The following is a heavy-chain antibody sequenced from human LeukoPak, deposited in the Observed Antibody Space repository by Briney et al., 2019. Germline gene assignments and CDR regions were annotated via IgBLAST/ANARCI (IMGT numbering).Heavy chain of an antibody. D-gene: IGHD5-18*01. Sequence: GGSLRLSCAASGFTFSSYGMSWVRQAPGKGLEWVSTISGSGGSTYYADSVKGRFTISRDNSKNTLYLQMNSLRAEDTAVYYCAKDGLGYHDQFDYWGQGTLVTVSS. V-gene: IGHV3-23*01. J-gene: IGHJ4*02. CDR1: GFTFSSYG. CDR3: AKDGLGYHDQFDY. CDR2: ISGSGGST.